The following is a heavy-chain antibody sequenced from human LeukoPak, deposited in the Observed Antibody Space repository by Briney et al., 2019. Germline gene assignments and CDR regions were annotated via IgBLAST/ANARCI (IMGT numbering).Heavy chain of an antibody. D-gene: IGHD3-3*01. J-gene: IGHJ4*02. CDR2: INPNSGGT. Sequence: ASVKVSCKASGYTFTGNYLHWVRQAPGQGLEWLGWINPNSGGTKFAQKFQGRVSMTRDTSISTAYMELSGLRSDDTAVYYCARAAYYDFWSGYYTSGGLDSWGQGTLVTVSS. CDR1: GYTFTGNY. V-gene: IGHV1-2*02. CDR3: ARAAYYDFWSGYYTSGGLDS.